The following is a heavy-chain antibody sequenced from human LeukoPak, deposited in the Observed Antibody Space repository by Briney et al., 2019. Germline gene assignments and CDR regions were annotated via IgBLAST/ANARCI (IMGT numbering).Heavy chain of an antibody. CDR2: IRYDGSNK. Sequence: GGSLRLSCAASGFSFSNYGMHWVRQAPGKGLEWVAFIRYDGSNKDYADSVKGRFTISRDNSKNTLYLQMNSLRAEDTAVYYCAKALLDTAMASFDYWGQGTLVTVSS. J-gene: IGHJ4*02. D-gene: IGHD5-18*01. CDR3: AKALLDTAMASFDY. V-gene: IGHV3-30*02. CDR1: GFSFSNYG.